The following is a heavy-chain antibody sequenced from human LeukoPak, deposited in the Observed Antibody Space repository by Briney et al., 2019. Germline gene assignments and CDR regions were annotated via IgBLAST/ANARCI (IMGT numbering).Heavy chain of an antibody. CDR3: ARGNIVVVPAYKNYYYYYGMDV. CDR2: IYYSGST. D-gene: IGHD2-2*01. Sequence: PSETLSLTCTVSGGSISSYYWSWIRQPPGKGLEWIGYIYYSGSTNYNPSLKSRVTISVDTSKNQSSLKLSSVTAADTAVYYCARGNIVVVPAYKNYYYYYGMDVWGQGTTVTVSS. V-gene: IGHV4-59*01. CDR1: GGSISSYY. J-gene: IGHJ6*02.